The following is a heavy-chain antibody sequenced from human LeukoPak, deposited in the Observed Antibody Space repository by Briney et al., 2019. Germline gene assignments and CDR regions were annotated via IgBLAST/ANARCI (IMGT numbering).Heavy chain of an antibody. V-gene: IGHV3-23*01. CDR2: ISGNGGST. Sequence: PGGSLRLSCAASGFTFSSYAMSWVRQAPGKGLEWVSAISGNGGSTYYADSVKGRFTISRDNSKNTLYLQMNSLRAEDTAVYYCAKNYYDSSGYYYVGVSRWFDPWGQGTLVTVSS. CDR3: AKNYYDSSGYYYVGVSRWFDP. J-gene: IGHJ5*02. CDR1: GFTFSSYA. D-gene: IGHD3-22*01.